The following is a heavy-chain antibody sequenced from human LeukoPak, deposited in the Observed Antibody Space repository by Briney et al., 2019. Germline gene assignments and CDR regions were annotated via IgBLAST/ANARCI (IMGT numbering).Heavy chain of an antibody. J-gene: IGHJ6*02. CDR3: TKLTQTPNYGMDV. D-gene: IGHD1-14*01. Sequence: PGGSLRLSCAASGFTFSSYWMNWVRQAPGQGLEWVANINQDGSEKYYLDSVKGRFTISRDNVKNSLYLQMNSLRAEDTAVYYCTKLTQTPNYGMDVWGQGTTVTVSS. V-gene: IGHV3-7*01. CDR1: GFTFSSYW. CDR2: INQDGSEK.